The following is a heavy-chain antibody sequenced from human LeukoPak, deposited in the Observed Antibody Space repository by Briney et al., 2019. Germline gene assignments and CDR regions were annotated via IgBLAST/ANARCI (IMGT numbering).Heavy chain of an antibody. Sequence: GASVKVSCKASGYTFTSYGISWVQQAPGQGLEWMGWISAYNGNTNYAQKLQGRVTMTTDTSTSTANMELRSLRSDDTAVYHCARPYGEHGFDYWGQGTLVTVSS. CDR1: GYTFTSYG. CDR2: ISAYNGNT. V-gene: IGHV1-18*01. D-gene: IGHD4-17*01. J-gene: IGHJ4*02. CDR3: ARPYGEHGFDY.